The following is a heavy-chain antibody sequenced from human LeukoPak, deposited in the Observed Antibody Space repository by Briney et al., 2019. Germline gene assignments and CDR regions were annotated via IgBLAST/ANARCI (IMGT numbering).Heavy chain of an antibody. Sequence: SETLSLTCTVSGGSISSYYWSSIRQPPGKGLDWIGYIYYSGSTNYNPSLKSRVTISVDKSKNQFSLKLSSVTAADTVVYYCARDRFGGYAFDLWGQGTMVTVSS. V-gene: IGHV4-59*01. CDR1: GGSISSYY. J-gene: IGHJ3*01. CDR2: IYYSGST. CDR3: ARDRFGGYAFDL. D-gene: IGHD4-23*01.